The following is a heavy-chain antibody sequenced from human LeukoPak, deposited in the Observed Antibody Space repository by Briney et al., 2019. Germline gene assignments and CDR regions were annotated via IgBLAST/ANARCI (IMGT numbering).Heavy chain of an antibody. CDR2: ISSSGSDI. Sequence: GGSLRLSCAASGFTFSSYAMHWVRQAPGKGLEWVSYISSSGSDIYYADSVKGRFTISRDNAKNSLYLHMNSLRAEDTAVYYCARDYGGSSPLDYWGQGTLVTVSS. CDR1: GFTFSSYA. J-gene: IGHJ4*02. D-gene: IGHD4-23*01. V-gene: IGHV3-48*03. CDR3: ARDYGGSSPLDY.